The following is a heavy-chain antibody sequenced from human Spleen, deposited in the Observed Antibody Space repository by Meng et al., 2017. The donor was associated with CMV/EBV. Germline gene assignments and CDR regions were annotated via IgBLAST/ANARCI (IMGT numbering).Heavy chain of an antibody. D-gene: IGHD1-7*01. CDR2: INSDGSST. Sequence: LSLTCAASGFTFSSYWMHWVRQAPGKGLVWVSRINSDGSSTSYADSVKGRFTISRDNAKNTLYLQMNSLRAEDTAVYYCARVKSWNYLWYFDYWGQGTLVTVSS. J-gene: IGHJ4*02. CDR1: GFTFSSYW. V-gene: IGHV3-74*01. CDR3: ARVKSWNYLWYFDY.